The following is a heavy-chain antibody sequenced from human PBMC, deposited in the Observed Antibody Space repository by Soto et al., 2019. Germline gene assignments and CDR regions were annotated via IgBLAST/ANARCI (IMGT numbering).Heavy chain of an antibody. CDR2: IYSDGRT. V-gene: IGHV3-66*01. Sequence: EVQLVESGGGLVQPGGSLRLSCAASGFTVSSYYMSWVRQAPGKGLEWVSVIYSDGRTYYADFVKGRFTISRDNSKNTLYLQMNSPRAEDTAVYYSARGGTGATGGIYWGQGTLVTVSS. D-gene: IGHD1-26*01. CDR3: ARGGTGATGGIY. CDR1: GFTVSSYY. J-gene: IGHJ1*01.